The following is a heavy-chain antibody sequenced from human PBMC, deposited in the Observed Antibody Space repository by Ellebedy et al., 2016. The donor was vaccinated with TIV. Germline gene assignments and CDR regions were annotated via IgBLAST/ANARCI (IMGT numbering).Heavy chain of an antibody. CDR2: IYHTGST. CDR3: ARGEDTMVPDY. D-gene: IGHD3-10*01. Sequence: GSLRLXXPVSGGSISSSNWWSWVRQPPGKGLEWIGEIYHTGSTNYNPSLKSRVTISVDTSKNQFSLKLSSVTAADTAVYYCARGEDTMVPDYWGQGTLVTVSS. CDR1: GGSISSSNW. V-gene: IGHV4-4*02. J-gene: IGHJ4*02.